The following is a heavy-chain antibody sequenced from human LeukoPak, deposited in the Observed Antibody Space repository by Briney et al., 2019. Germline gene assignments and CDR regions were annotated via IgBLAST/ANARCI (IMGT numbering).Heavy chain of an antibody. V-gene: IGHV3-74*01. CDR1: GFIVSSYW. CDR3: ARDGYYDSSGYYFGSDY. D-gene: IGHD3-22*01. J-gene: IGHJ4*02. Sequence: GGSLRLSCAASGFIVSSYWMHWVRQAPGKGLVWVSRINGDGSSTHYADSVKGRFTISRDTAKNTLYLQMNSLKAEDTAVYYCARDGYYDSSGYYFGSDYWGQGTLVTVSS. CDR2: INGDGSST.